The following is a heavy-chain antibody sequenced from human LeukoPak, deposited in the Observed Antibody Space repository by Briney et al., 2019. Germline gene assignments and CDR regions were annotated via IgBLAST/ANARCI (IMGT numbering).Heavy chain of an antibody. Sequence: GGSLRLSCAASGFTFSSYSMKWVRQAPGKGLEWVSSISSSSSYIYYADSVEGRVHISRDNAKNSLYLQMNSLRAEDTAVYYCARDLYDDSRPDAFDIWSQGTMVTVSS. V-gene: IGHV3-21*01. D-gene: IGHD3-22*01. J-gene: IGHJ3*02. CDR1: GFTFSSYS. CDR3: ARDLYDDSRPDAFDI. CDR2: ISSSSSYI.